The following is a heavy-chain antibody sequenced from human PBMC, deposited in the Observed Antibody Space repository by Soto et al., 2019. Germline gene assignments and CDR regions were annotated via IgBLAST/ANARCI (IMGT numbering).Heavy chain of an antibody. CDR2: ITTDKGKT. CDR1: GYTFTSYG. CDR3: ATRSQAFDY. V-gene: IGHV1-18*01. Sequence: ASVKVSCKTSGYTFTSYGISWVRQAPGQGLEWMGWITTDKGKTTYAQKFQGRVTMTTDTSTSTAYMELRSLRSDATAVYYCATRSQAFDYWGQGNLVTVSS. J-gene: IGHJ4*02.